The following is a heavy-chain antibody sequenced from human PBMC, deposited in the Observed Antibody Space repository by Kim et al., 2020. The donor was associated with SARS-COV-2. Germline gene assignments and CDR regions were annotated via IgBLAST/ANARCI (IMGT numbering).Heavy chain of an antibody. CDR2: INTDGSDT. CDR1: RFTFSNYW. D-gene: IGHD2-21*01. CDR3: ARAVINTNAFDI. J-gene: IGHJ3*02. V-gene: IGHV3-74*03. Sequence: GGSLRLSCAASRFTFSNYWMDWVRQAPGKGLLWVSRINTDGSDTAYADSVKGRFTISRDNAKNTLSLQMNSLRAEDTALYYCARAVINTNAFDIWGQGTMVTVSS.